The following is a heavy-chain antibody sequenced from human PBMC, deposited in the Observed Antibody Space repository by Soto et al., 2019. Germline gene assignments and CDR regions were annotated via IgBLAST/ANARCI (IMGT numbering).Heavy chain of an antibody. CDR1: GYTFTSYG. Sequence: ASVKVSCKASGYTFTSYGISWVRQAPGQGLEWMGWISAYNGNTNYAQKLQGRVTMTTDTSTSTAYMELRSLRSDDTAVYYCARAHYHILPGYYAPPLWFDTWGQGNLVTVSS. J-gene: IGHJ5*02. CDR2: ISAYNGNT. V-gene: IGHV1-18*01. CDR3: ARAHYHILPGYYAPPLWFDT. D-gene: IGHD3-9*01.